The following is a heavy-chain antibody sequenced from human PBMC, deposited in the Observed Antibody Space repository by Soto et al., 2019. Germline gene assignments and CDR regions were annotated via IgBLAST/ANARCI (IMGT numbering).Heavy chain of an antibody. Sequence: GESLKISCKGSGYSFTSYWIGWVRQMPGKGLEWMGIIYPGDSDTRYSPSFQGQVTISADKSISTAYLQWSSLKASDTAMYYCARLNGDYLPDYYYYYMDVWGKGTKVTVSS. CDR1: GYSFTSYW. J-gene: IGHJ6*03. V-gene: IGHV5-51*01. CDR2: IYPGDSDT. CDR3: ARLNGDYLPDYYYYYMDV. D-gene: IGHD4-17*01.